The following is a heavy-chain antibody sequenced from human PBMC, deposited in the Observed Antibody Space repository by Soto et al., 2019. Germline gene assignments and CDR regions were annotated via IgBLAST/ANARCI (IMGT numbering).Heavy chain of an antibody. CDR1: GYTFTSYA. J-gene: IGHJ6*02. CDR3: AAVVADCYGMAV. V-gene: IGHV1-3*01. D-gene: IGHD2-15*01. Sequence: QVQLVQSGAEVKKPGASVKVSCKASGYTFTSYAMHWVRQAPGQRLEWMGWINAGNGNTKYSQKFQGRVTITRDTSASTAYMELSSLRSEDTAVYYCAAVVADCYGMAVWGQGTTVTVSS. CDR2: INAGNGNT.